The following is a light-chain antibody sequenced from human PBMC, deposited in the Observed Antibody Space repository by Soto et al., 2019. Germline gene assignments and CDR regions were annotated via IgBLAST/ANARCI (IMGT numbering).Light chain of an antibody. Sequence: QSALTQPASVSGSPGQTITISCTGTSSDVGGYNYVSWYQQHPGKAPKLMIYEVSNRPSGVSNRFSGSKSGTAASLTISGLQAEDDADYYCSSYTSSSSDYVFGSGTKLTVL. J-gene: IGLJ1*01. CDR2: EVS. CDR1: SSDVGGYNY. CDR3: SSYTSSSSDYV. V-gene: IGLV2-14*01.